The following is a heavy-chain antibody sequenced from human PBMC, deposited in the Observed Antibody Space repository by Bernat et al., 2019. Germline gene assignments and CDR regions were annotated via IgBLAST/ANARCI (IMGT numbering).Heavy chain of an antibody. V-gene: IGHV3-21*01. CDR1: GFTFSSYS. J-gene: IGHJ4*02. Sequence: EVQLVESGGGLVKPGGSLRLSCAASGFTFSSYSMNWVRQAPGKGLEWVSSISSSSSYIYYADSVKGRFTISRDNAKNSLYLQMNSLRDEDTAVYYCARGPYCSGGSCSDYWGQGTLVTVSS. CDR2: ISSSSSYI. D-gene: IGHD2-15*01. CDR3: ARGPYCSGGSCSDY.